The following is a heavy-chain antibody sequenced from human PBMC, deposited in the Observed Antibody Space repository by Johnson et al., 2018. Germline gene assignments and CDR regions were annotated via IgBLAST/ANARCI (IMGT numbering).Heavy chain of an antibody. D-gene: IGHD1-26*01. J-gene: IGHJ6*04. CDR3: ASETTGATEGFGG. V-gene: IGHV4-59*01. CDR2: IYYSGST. Sequence: QVQLQESGPGLVKPSETLSLTCTVSGGSISSYYWSWIRQPPGKGLAWLGYIYYSGSTNYNPSLKSRVTISVDTSTNQFSLKLSSVIAAATAVYYCASETTGATEGFGGWCKGTTVTVSS. CDR1: GGSISSYY.